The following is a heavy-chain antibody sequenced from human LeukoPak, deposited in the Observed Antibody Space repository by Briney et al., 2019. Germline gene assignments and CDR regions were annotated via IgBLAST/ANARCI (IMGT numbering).Heavy chain of an antibody. CDR1: GYTFAGYY. J-gene: IGHJ4*02. Sequence: GASVKVSCKASGYTFAGYYMHWVRQAPGQGLEWMGWISVYNGNTKYAQNLQGRVTMTTDTSTNTAYMELRSLTSDDTAVYYCARDGYYDSSGYYGHFDYWAQGPLVTVSS. CDR3: ARDGYYDSSGYYGHFDY. CDR2: ISVYNGNT. V-gene: IGHV1-18*04. D-gene: IGHD3-22*01.